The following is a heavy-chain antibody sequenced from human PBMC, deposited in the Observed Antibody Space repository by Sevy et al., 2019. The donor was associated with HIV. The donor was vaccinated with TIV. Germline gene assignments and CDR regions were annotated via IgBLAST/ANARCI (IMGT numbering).Heavy chain of an antibody. V-gene: IGHV1-46*01. CDR2: INPSGGST. D-gene: IGHD1-20*01. Sequence: ASVKVSCKASGYTFTSYYMHWVRQAPGQGLEWMGIINPSGGSTSYAQKFQGRVTMTRDTSTSTVYMELSSLRSEDTAVYYCATLATVTGTLTDPFDYWGQGTLVTVSS. J-gene: IGHJ4*02. CDR1: GYTFTSYY. CDR3: ATLATVTGTLTDPFDY.